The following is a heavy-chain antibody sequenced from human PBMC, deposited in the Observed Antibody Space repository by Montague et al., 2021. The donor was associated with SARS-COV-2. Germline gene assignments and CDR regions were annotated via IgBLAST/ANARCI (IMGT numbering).Heavy chain of an antibody. Sequence: SETLSLTCTVSGGSISSSSYYWGWIRQPPGKGLEWIGTIYYGRSTYYXXXLKGRVTISVDTSKNQFSLKLSSVTAADTAVYYCARQGGDIVVVIAIRGPYYFDYWGQGTLVTVSS. V-gene: IGHV4-39*01. CDR2: IYYGRST. CDR1: GGSISSSSYY. CDR3: ARQGGDIVVVIAIRGPYYFDY. J-gene: IGHJ4*02. D-gene: IGHD2-21*01.